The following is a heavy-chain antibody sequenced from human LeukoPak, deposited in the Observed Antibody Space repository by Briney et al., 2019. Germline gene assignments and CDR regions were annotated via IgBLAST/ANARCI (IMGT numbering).Heavy chain of an antibody. CDR3: ARGYSYGYAWFDP. J-gene: IGHJ5*02. CDR2: INHSGST. V-gene: IGHV4-34*01. CDR1: GGSFSGYY. Sequence: SETLSLTCAVYGGSFSGYYWSWIRQPPGKGLEWIGEINHSGSTNYNPSLKSRVTISVDTSKNQFSLKLSSVTAADTAVYYCARGYSYGYAWFDPWGQGTLVTVSS. D-gene: IGHD5-18*01.